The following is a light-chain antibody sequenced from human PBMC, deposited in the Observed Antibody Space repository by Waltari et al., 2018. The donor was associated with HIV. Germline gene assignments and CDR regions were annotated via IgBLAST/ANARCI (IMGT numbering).Light chain of an antibody. CDR3: AAWDDSLNGHWV. V-gene: IGLV1-44*01. J-gene: IGLJ3*02. Sequence: QSVLTQPPSASGTPGQRVTISCSGGSSTIGSPFVLWYQQLPGTAPKLLMYRNNQRPSGVPDRFSGSKSGTSASLAISGLQSEDEADYYCAAWDDSLNGHWVFGGGTKVTVL. CDR2: RNN. CDR1: SSTIGSPF.